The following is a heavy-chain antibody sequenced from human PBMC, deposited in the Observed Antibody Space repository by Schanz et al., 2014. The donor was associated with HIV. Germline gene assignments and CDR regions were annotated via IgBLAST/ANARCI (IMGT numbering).Heavy chain of an antibody. V-gene: IGHV1-46*01. CDR3: AKARNSALPY. CDR1: GYTFTSYY. J-gene: IGHJ4*02. D-gene: IGHD4-4*01. Sequence: QVQLVQSGAEVKKPGASVKVSCKASGYTFTSYYMHWVRQAPGQGLEWMGIINPSGGSTSYAQKFQGRLTISADESPSTAHMELRSLSSEDTAIYYCAKARNSALPYWGQGGLVTVSS. CDR2: INPSGGST.